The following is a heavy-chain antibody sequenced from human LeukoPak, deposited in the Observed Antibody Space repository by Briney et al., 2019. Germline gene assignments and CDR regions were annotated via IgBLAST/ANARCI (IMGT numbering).Heavy chain of an antibody. D-gene: IGHD3-10*01. J-gene: IGHJ5*02. Sequence: GASVKVSCKASGYTFTGYYMHWVRQAPGQGLEWMGWINPNSGGTNYAQKFQGRVTMTRDTSISTAYMELSRLRSDDTAVYYCASPHYYYGSGSYYDAWGQGTLVTVSS. V-gene: IGHV1-2*02. CDR2: INPNSGGT. CDR1: GYTFTGYY. CDR3: ASPHYYYGSGSYYDA.